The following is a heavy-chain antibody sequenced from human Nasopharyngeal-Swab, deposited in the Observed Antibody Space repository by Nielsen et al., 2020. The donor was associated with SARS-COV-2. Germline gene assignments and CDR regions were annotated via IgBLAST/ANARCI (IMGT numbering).Heavy chain of an antibody. D-gene: IGHD2-2*01. CDR1: GGSFSAYY. CDR3: ARGLSGIVPAPILGLGPYYSYYYMDV. Sequence: GSLRLSCAVYGGSFSAYYWGWIRKPPGKGREWIAEINHSGITNYNPSLESRVTISVDTSKNQFSLKLSSVTAADTAVYYCARGLSGIVPAPILGLGPYYSYYYMDVWGKGTTVTVSS. V-gene: IGHV4-34*01. CDR2: INHSGIT. J-gene: IGHJ6*03.